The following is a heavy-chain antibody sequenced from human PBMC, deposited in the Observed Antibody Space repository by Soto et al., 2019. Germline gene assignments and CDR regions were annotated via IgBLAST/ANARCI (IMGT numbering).Heavy chain of an antibody. D-gene: IGHD3-3*02. CDR3: ARDIRDDAFDI. CDR1: GGTFSSYA. J-gene: IGHJ3*02. CDR2: IIPIFGTA. V-gene: IGHV1-69*12. Sequence: QVQLVQSGAEVKKPGSSVKVSCKASGGTFSSYAISWVRQAPGQGREWMGGIIPIFGTANYAQKFQGRVTMTADESTSTAYMERSSLRSEDTAVYYCARDIRDDAFDIWGQGTMVTVSS.